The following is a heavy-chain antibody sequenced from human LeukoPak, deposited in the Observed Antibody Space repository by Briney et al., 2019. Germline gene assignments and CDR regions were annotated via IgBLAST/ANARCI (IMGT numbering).Heavy chain of an antibody. CDR1: GFTFSSYA. J-gene: IGHJ4*02. CDR2: ISSSSSYI. D-gene: IGHD6-13*01. V-gene: IGHV3-21*01. CDR3: ARDQRSSSVGDFDY. Sequence: PGGSLRLSCAASGFTFSSYAMSWVRQAPGKGLEWVSSISSSSSYIYYADSVKGRFTISRDNAENSLYLQMNSLRAEDTAVYYCARDQRSSSVGDFDYWGQGTLVTVSS.